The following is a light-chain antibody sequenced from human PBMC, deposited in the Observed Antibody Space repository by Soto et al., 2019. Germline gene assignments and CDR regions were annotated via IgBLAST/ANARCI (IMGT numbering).Light chain of an antibody. CDR1: QGISNY. Sequence: DIQMTQSPSSLSASFGDRVTIACRASQGISNYLAWYQQKPGKVPKLLIYAASTLQSGVPSRFSGSGSGTDFTLTISGLQPEDVATYYCQKYNDAPWTFGQGTKVEIK. CDR2: AAS. J-gene: IGKJ1*01. V-gene: IGKV1-27*01. CDR3: QKYNDAPWT.